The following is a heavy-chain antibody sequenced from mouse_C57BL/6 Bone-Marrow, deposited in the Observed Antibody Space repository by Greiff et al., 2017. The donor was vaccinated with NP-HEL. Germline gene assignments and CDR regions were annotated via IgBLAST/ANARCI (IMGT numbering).Heavy chain of an antibody. D-gene: IGHD2-1*01. Sequence: EVQGVESGPGMVKPSQSLSLTCTVTGYSITSGYDWHWIRHFPGNKLEWMGYISYSGSTNYNPSLKSRISITHDTSKNHFFLKLNSVTTEDTATYYCARVGKGAMDYWGQGTSVTVSS. CDR1: GYSITSGYD. CDR3: ARVGKGAMDY. CDR2: ISYSGST. J-gene: IGHJ4*01. V-gene: IGHV3-1*01.